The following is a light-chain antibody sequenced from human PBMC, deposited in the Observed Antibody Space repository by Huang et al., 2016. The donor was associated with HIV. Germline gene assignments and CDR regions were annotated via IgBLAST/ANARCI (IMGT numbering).Light chain of an antibody. V-gene: IGKV3D-20*01. CDR1: QSVSSDY. CDR2: DAS. Sequence: EIVLTQSPVTLSSAPGKRVTLSCGASQSVSSDYLAWYQQKPGLAPRLLIYDASIRATGFPDRFSGSGSGRDFTLSISSLEPEDFAVYYCQQYGSAPVTFGHGTRLEI. CDR3: QQYGSAPVT. J-gene: IGKJ1*01.